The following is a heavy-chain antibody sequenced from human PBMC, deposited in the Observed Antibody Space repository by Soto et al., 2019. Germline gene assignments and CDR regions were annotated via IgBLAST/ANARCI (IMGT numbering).Heavy chain of an antibody. CDR1: GGTFSSYT. CDR3: ARGRQNPPHFDY. D-gene: IGHD1-1*01. J-gene: IGHJ4*02. CDR2: IIPILGIA. Sequence: QVQLVQSGAEVKKPGSSVKVSCKASGGTFSSYTISWVRQAPGQGLEWMGRIIPILGIANYAQKFQGRVTITADKPTSTAYMELSSLRSEDTAVYYCARGRQNPPHFDYWGQGTLVTVSS. V-gene: IGHV1-69*02.